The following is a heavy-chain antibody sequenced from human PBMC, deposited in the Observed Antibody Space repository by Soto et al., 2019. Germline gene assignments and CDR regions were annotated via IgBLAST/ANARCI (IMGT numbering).Heavy chain of an antibody. CDR3: ARHSPPMYDILTGTTLDPYYGMDV. Sequence: KPSETLSLTCSVSGGSISSYYWSWIRQPPGKGLEWIGYIYYSVSTNYNPSLKSRVTISVDTSKNQFSLKLSSVTAADTAVYYCARHSPPMYDILTGTTLDPYYGMDVWGQGTTVTVSS. D-gene: IGHD3-9*01. V-gene: IGHV4-59*08. CDR1: GGSISSYY. CDR2: IYYSVST. J-gene: IGHJ6*02.